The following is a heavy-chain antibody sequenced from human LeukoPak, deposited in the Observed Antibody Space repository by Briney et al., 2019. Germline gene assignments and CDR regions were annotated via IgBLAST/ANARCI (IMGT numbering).Heavy chain of an antibody. CDR1: GDSITDYY. J-gene: IGHJ4*02. CDR2: IYTSGST. CDR3: ARGGRHGGYQDFDY. V-gene: IGHV4-4*07. D-gene: IGHD5-12*01. Sequence: SETLSLTCTVSGDSITDYYWSWVRQPAGKGLEWIGRIYTSGSTNYNPSLKSRVTMSVDTSKSQFSLKLSSVTAADTAVYYCARGGRHGGYQDFDYWGQGTLVTVSS.